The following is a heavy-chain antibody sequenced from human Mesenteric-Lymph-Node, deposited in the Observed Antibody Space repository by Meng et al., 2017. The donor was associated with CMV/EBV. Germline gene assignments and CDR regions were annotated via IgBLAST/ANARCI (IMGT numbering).Heavy chain of an antibody. J-gene: IGHJ4*02. CDR1: GFTFDDYG. CDR3: ARGVEEYSTSSGAGY. D-gene: IGHD6-6*01. CDR2: ISYDGSNK. V-gene: IGHV3-30*03. Sequence: GESLKISCAASGFTFDDYGMSWVRQAPGKGLEWVAVISYDGSNKYFGDSVKGRFTISRDNSKSTLYLQMNSLRAEDTAVYYCARGVEEYSTSSGAGYWGQGTPVTVSS.